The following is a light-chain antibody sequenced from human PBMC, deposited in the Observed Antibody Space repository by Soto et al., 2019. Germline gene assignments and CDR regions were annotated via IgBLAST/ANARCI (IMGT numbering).Light chain of an antibody. CDR2: AAS. CDR1: RNLGSGY. J-gene: IGKJ1*01. Sequence: IVLTQSPGTLSLSPGDRATLSCRASRNLGSGYLAWYQQKPGQAPRILIYAASSRATGIPDRFSGSGSGTDFSLTISRLEPEDFAVYYCQQYDTSPRTFGQGTKVDIK. V-gene: IGKV3-20*01. CDR3: QQYDTSPRT.